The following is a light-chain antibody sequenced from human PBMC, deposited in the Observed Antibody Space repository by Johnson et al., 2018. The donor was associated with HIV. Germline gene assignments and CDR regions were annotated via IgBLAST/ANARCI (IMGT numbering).Light chain of an antibody. Sequence: QSVLTQPPSVSAAPGQKVTISCSGSSSNIANIYVSWYQQLPGTAPKLLIYDNNNRPSGIPDRFSGSKSGTSATLGITGLQTGDEADYYCGTWDSSLSAYVFGTGTKCTVL. V-gene: IGLV1-51*01. CDR3: GTWDSSLSAYV. CDR2: DNN. J-gene: IGLJ1*01. CDR1: SSNIANIY.